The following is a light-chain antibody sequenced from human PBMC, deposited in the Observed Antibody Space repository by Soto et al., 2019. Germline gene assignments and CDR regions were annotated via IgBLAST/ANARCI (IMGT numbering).Light chain of an antibody. CDR1: QSISSW. J-gene: IGKJ1*01. V-gene: IGKV1-5*01. CDR3: QQYNSSWT. CDR2: DAS. Sequence: DIQMTQSPSTLSASVGDRVTITCRASQSISSWLAWYQQKPGKAPKLLIYDASSLESGVPSRFSGSGSGTEFTRTISSLQPDDFATYYCQQYNSSWTFGQGTKVEIK.